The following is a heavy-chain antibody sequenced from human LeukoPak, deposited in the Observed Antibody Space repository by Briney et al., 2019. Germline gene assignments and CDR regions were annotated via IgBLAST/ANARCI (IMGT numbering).Heavy chain of an antibody. D-gene: IGHD6-6*01. CDR2: ISSDGVGT. J-gene: IGHJ4*02. CDR3: ARAARSSAYYFDY. Sequence: GGSLRLSCAASGSTFSNYPMHWVRQAPGKGLEYVSGISSDGVGTYYAYSVKGRFSISRDNSKNTLYLQLGSLRAEDTAVYYCARAARSSAYYFDYWGQGTLVTVSS. CDR1: GSTFSNYP. V-gene: IGHV3-64*01.